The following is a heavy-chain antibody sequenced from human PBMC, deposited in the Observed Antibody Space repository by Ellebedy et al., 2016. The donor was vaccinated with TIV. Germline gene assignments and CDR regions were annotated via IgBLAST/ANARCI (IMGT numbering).Heavy chain of an antibody. D-gene: IGHD3-10*01. Sequence: GESLKISCVASGFTFRSNAMSWVRQAPGKGLEWVSYISGSGGMRDHADSVKGRFTISRDNAKNSLYLQLNSLRAEDTAVYYCARRSRGPPYYFDYWGEGTLVTVS. V-gene: IGHV3-48*04. CDR2: ISGSGGMR. CDR1: GFTFRSNA. J-gene: IGHJ4*02. CDR3: ARRSRGPPYYFDY.